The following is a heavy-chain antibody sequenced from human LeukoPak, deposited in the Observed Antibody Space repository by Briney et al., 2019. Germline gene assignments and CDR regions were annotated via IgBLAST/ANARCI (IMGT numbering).Heavy chain of an antibody. J-gene: IGHJ3*02. V-gene: IGHV1-46*03. CDR3: ARDPGGDLYHDAFDI. CDR2: INPSGGST. D-gene: IGHD4-17*01. CDR1: GYTFTSYY. Sequence: ASVKVSCKASGYTFTSYYMHWVRQAPGQGLEWMGIINPSGGSTSYAQKCQGRVTMTRDTSTSTVYMELSSLRSEDTAVYYCARDPGGDLYHDAFDIWGQGTMVTVSS.